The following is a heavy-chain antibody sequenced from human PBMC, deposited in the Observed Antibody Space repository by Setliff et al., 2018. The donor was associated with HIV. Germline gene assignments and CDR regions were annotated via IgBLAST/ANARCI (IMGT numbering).Heavy chain of an antibody. V-gene: IGHV3-48*01. CDR2: ITGSSTT. CDR3: ARDHVVNGFDV. D-gene: IGHD1-1*01. CDR1: GFRFSVYS. Sequence: TGGSLRLSCAASGFRFSVYSMHWVRQAPGKGLEWLSYITGSSTTYYAESVKGRFTISRDNARNSLYLQVNSLRVEDTAVYFCARDHVVNGFDVWGQGTMVTVSS. J-gene: IGHJ3*01.